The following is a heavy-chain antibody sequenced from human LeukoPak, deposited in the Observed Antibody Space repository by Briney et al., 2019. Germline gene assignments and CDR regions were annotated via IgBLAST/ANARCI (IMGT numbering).Heavy chain of an antibody. J-gene: IGHJ3*01. CDR3: ARGPDPVVRGPRRAFDL. Sequence: GGSLRLSCAASEFTFSSYGMHWVRQAPGKGLEWVAFIRYDGSNKYYADSVKGRFIISRDDSKNRMYLQMNSLRVDDTALYYCARGPDPVVRGPRRAFDLCGQGTRVTVSS. CDR1: EFTFSSYG. CDR2: IRYDGSNK. V-gene: IGHV3-30*02. D-gene: IGHD3-10*01.